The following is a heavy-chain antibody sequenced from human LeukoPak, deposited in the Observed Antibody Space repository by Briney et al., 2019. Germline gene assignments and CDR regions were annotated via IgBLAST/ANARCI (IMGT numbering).Heavy chain of an antibody. D-gene: IGHD6-19*01. J-gene: IGHJ4*02. CDR1: GFTFSSYA. V-gene: IGHV3-23*01. Sequence: GGSQRLSCVVSGFTFSSYAMSWVRQAPGKGLEWVSAISGSGGSTYYADSVKGRFTISRDNSKNTLYLQMNSLRAEDTAVYYCAKVSAGANFDYWGQGTLVTVSS. CDR2: ISGSGGST. CDR3: AKVSAGANFDY.